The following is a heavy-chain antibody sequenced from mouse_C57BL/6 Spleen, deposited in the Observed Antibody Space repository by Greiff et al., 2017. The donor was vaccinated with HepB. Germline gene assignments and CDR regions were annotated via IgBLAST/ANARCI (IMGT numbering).Heavy chain of an antibody. D-gene: IGHD2-1*01. Sequence: EVKLVESGGGLVQPGGSLKLSCAASGFTFSDYGMAWVRQAPRKGPEWVAFISNLAYSIYYADTVTGRFTISRENAKNTLYLGMSSLRSEDTAMYYCARKGGNQWYFDVWGTGTTVTVSS. CDR3: ARKGGNQWYFDV. CDR1: GFTFSDYG. CDR2: ISNLAYSI. J-gene: IGHJ1*03. V-gene: IGHV5-15*01.